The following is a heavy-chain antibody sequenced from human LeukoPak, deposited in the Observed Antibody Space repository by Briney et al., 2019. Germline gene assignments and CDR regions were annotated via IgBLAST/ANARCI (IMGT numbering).Heavy chain of an antibody. D-gene: IGHD5-18*01. CDR2: INHSGST. J-gene: IGHJ4*02. V-gene: IGHV4-34*01. CDR1: GGSFSGYY. Sequence: LETLSLTCAVYGGSFSGYYWSWIRQPPGEGLEWIGEINHSGSTNYNPSLKSRVTISVDTSKNQFSLKLSSVTAADTAVYYCASRRGYSYGQDWGQGTLVTVSS. CDR3: ASRRGYSYGQD.